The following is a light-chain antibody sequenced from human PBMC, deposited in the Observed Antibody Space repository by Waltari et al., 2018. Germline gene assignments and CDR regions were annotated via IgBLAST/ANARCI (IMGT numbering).Light chain of an antibody. V-gene: IGLV2-23*01. Sequence: QSALTQPASVSGSPGQSITISCTGTSSYVGRYNLVSWYQQHPGKAPKLMVYEGSKLPSGVSNRFSGSKSGNTASLTISGLQAEDEADYYCCSYAGSSTHVVFGGGTKLTVL. CDR1: SSYVGRYNL. CDR2: EGS. J-gene: IGLJ2*01. CDR3: CSYAGSSTHVV.